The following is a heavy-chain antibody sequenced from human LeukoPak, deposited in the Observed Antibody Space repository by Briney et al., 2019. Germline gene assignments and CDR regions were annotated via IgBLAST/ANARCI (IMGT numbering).Heavy chain of an antibody. J-gene: IGHJ4*02. CDR3: AKDEATSGGGLAS. Sequence: PGGSLRLSCAASGFSVSSNFMSWVRQAPGKGLEWVSAMYTGGTTYYADSVQGRFTIYRDNSKNTLYLQMNSLRAEDTAVYYCAKDEATSGGGLASWGQGTLVSVSS. CDR2: MYTGGTT. D-gene: IGHD3-16*01. CDR1: GFSVSSNF. V-gene: IGHV3-53*01.